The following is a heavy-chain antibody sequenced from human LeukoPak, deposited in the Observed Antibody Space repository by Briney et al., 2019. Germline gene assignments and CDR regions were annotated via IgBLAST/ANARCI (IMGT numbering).Heavy chain of an antibody. CDR2: ISSSSSYI. J-gene: IGHJ4*02. D-gene: IGHD3-9*01. CDR3: ARDWREILTGYTFGY. CDR1: GFTFSSYS. V-gene: IGHV3-21*01. Sequence: GGSLRLSCAASGFTFSSYSMNWVRQAPGKGLEWVSPISSSSSYIYYADSVKGRFTISRDNAKNSLYLQMNSLRAEDTAVYFCARDWREILTGYTFGYWGQGTLVTVSS.